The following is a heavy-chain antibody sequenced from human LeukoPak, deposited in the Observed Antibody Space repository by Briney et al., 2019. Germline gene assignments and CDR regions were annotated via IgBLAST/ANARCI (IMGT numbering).Heavy chain of an antibody. CDR1: GYSFTSYW. V-gene: IGHV5-51*01. Sequence: GESLKISCRGSGYSFTSYWIGWVRQMPGKGLEWMGIIYPGDSETRYSPSFQGQVTISADKSISTAYLQWSSLKASDTAMYYCARRRDLYSGSYYPFDYWGQGTLVTVSS. D-gene: IGHD1-26*01. CDR3: ARRRDLYSGSYYPFDY. CDR2: IYPGDSET. J-gene: IGHJ4*02.